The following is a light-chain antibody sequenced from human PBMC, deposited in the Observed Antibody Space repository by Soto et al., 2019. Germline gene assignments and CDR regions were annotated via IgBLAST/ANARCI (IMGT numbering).Light chain of an antibody. CDR1: QSVRNN. Sequence: EIVMTQSPATLSVSPGERATLSCRASQSVRNNLAWYQQKPGQAPRLLMYGASTRATGTPARFSGSGSGTEFTLTISSLQSEDFAVYYCQQYSSWPLSFGGGTKVDIK. J-gene: IGKJ4*01. CDR2: GAS. CDR3: QQYSSWPLS. V-gene: IGKV3D-15*01.